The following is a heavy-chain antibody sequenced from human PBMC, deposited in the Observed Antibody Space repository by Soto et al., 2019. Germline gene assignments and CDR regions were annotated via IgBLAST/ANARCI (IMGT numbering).Heavy chain of an antibody. J-gene: IGHJ5*02. CDR1: GYTFTSYG. V-gene: IGHV1-18*01. Sequence: QVQLVQSGAEVKKPGASVKVSCKASGYTFTSYGISWVRQAPGQGLEWMGWISAYNGNTNYAQKLQGRVTMTTDTSTSTAYMELRSLRSDDTAVYYCARDRVCNSTSCYEAWVDPWGQGTLVTVSS. D-gene: IGHD2-2*01. CDR2: ISAYNGNT. CDR3: ARDRVCNSTSCYEAWVDP.